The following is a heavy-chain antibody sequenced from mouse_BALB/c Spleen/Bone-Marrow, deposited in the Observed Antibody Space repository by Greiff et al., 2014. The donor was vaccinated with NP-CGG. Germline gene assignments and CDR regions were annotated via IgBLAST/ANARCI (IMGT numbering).Heavy chain of an antibody. CDR2: SNPGSGGT. CDR1: GYAFTNYL. D-gene: IGHD3-2*01. V-gene: IGHV1-54*01. CDR3: ARETGRGFAY. J-gene: IGHJ3*01. Sequence: VQLQQSGAELVRPGTSVKVSCKASGYAFTNYLIEWIKQRPGQGLEWIGVSNPGSGGTNYNEKFEGKATLTADKSSSTAYMQLSSLTSDDSAVYFCARETGRGFAYWGQGTLVTVSA.